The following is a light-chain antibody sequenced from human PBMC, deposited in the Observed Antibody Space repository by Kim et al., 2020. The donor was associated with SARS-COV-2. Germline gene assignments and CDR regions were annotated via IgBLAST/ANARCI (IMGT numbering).Light chain of an antibody. CDR3: GTWDSDLSVGL. CDR1: NSNVGKNY. Sequence: GQGVTISCFGGNSNVGKNYVSWYQQVPGAAPKVVIYDDSDRPSGVPDRFSGSKSGTSATLDITGLQSGDEADYYCGTWDSDLSVGLFGGGTQLTVL. CDR2: DDS. J-gene: IGLJ3*02. V-gene: IGLV1-51*01.